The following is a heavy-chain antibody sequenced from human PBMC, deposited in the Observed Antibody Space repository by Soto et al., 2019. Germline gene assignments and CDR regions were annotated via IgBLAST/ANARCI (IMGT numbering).Heavy chain of an antibody. J-gene: IGHJ4*02. D-gene: IGHD1-26*01. CDR1: GFTFSSYE. CDR2: ISSSGSTI. CDR3: ARDAAVGRFDY. Sequence: PGGSLRLSCAASGFTFSSYEMNWVRQAPGKGLEWVSYISSSGSTIYYADSVKGRFTISRDNAKNSLYLQMNSLRAEDTAVYYWARDAAVGRFDYWGQGTLVTVSS. V-gene: IGHV3-48*03.